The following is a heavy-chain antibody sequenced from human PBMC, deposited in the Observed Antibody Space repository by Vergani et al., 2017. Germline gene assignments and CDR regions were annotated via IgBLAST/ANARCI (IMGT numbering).Heavy chain of an antibody. V-gene: IGHV3-30*02. CDR3: AKHFRGWGIDY. CDR1: GFTLSNYD. Sequence: QVQLVESGGGVVQRGGSLRLSCATSGFTLSNYDMQCIRQGPGKGLEFVAFIQFVGSNKYYADSVKGRFTLSRDFSKNTLYLQMNSLRTDDTATYYCAKHFRGWGIDYWGQGTQVIVSS. D-gene: IGHD3-16*01. J-gene: IGHJ4*02. CDR2: IQFVGSNK.